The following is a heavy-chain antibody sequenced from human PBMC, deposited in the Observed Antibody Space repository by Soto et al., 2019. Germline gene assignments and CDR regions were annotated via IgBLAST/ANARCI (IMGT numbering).Heavy chain of an antibody. D-gene: IGHD3-10*01. CDR1: GGSISSYY. Sequence: SETLSLTCTVSGGSISSYYWSWIRQPPGKGLEWIGYIYYSGSTNYNPSLKSRVTISVDTSKNQFSLKLSSVTAADTAVYYCARDRLTMVRGVIGYYYYGMDVWGQGTTVTVSS. CDR2: IYYSGST. J-gene: IGHJ6*02. V-gene: IGHV4-59*01. CDR3: ARDRLTMVRGVIGYYYYGMDV.